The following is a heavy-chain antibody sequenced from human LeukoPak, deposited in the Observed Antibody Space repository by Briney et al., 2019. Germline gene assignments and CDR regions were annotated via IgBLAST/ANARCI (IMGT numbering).Heavy chain of an antibody. CDR2: ISTSSSHM. Sequence: GGSLRLSCAASGFTFKIYSMNWVRQPPGKGPEWVSSISTSSSHMYYADSVKGRFTISRDNAKNSLYLQMNTLRAEDTAVYYCARDDTSAHFFDYWGQGTLVTVSS. V-gene: IGHV3-21*01. CDR3: ARDDTSAHFFDY. D-gene: IGHD3-10*01. CDR1: GFTFKIYS. J-gene: IGHJ4*02.